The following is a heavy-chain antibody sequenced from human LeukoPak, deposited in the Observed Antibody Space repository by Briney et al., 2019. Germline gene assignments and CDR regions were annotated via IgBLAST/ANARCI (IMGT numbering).Heavy chain of an antibody. CDR1: GGSSSGYY. J-gene: IGHJ4*02. CDR2: INHSGST. Sequence: PSETLSLTCAVYGGSSSGYYWSWIRQPPGKGLEWIGEINHSGSTNYNPSLKSRVTISVDTSKNQFSLKLSSVTAADTAVYYCARGRGDYIWGSYRYYVSYYFDYWGQGTLVTVSS. V-gene: IGHV4-34*01. CDR3: ARGRGDYIWGSYRYYVSYYFDY. D-gene: IGHD3-16*02.